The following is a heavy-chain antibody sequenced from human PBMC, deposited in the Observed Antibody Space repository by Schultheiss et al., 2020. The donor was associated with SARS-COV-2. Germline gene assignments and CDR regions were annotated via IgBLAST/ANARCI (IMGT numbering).Heavy chain of an antibody. Sequence: SETLSLTCTVSSGSISSYYYHWLRQPPGKGLEWIGYIFHSGGTYYNAFLKGRVTFSLDTSKRQISFKMTAVTAADTAVYYCARVTSGTTFQHWGQGTLVTVSS. V-gene: IGHV4-59*01. J-gene: IGHJ1*01. CDR3: ARVTSGTTFQH. D-gene: IGHD1-7*01. CDR2: IFHSGGT. CDR1: SGSISSYY.